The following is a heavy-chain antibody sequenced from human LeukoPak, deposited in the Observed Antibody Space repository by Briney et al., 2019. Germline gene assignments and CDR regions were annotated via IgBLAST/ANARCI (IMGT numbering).Heavy chain of an antibody. D-gene: IGHD6-25*01. V-gene: IGHV4-39*07. Sequence: SETLSLTCTVSGDSINSGENYWSWIRQPPGKGLEWIGEINHSGSTNYNPSLKSRVTISVDTSKNQFSLKLSSVTAADTAVYYCARTQTPRPGFDYWGQGTLVTVSS. CDR1: GDSINSGENY. J-gene: IGHJ4*02. CDR2: INHSGST. CDR3: ARTQTPRPGFDY.